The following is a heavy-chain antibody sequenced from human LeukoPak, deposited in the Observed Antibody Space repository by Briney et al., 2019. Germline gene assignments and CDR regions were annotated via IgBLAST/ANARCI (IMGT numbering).Heavy chain of an antibody. V-gene: IGHV3-30-3*01. Sequence: GGSLRLSCVASGFTFSRYAMHWDRLAPGKGLEWVAVISYDGSNKYYADSVKGRFTISRDNSKNTLYLQMNSLRAEDTALYYCARDGNFYYGPGSYCDYWGQGTLVTVSS. J-gene: IGHJ4*02. CDR3: ARDGNFYYGPGSYCDY. CDR1: GFTFSRYA. CDR2: ISYDGSNK. D-gene: IGHD3-10*01.